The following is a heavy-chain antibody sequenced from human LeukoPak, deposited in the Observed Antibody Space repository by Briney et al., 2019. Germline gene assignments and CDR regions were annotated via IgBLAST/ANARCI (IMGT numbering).Heavy chain of an antibody. J-gene: IGHJ4*02. CDR3: AKYEGMVTIRPHSQLDY. Sequence: GGSLRLSCAASGFSFSNYWFHWVRQAPGEGLVWVSRTNEHGTIINYADSVKGRFAISRDNAKNSLYLQMNSLRVEDTAVYYCAKYEGMVTIRPHSQLDYWGQGTLVTVSP. D-gene: IGHD5-24*01. CDR2: TNEHGTII. V-gene: IGHV3-74*01. CDR1: GFSFSNYW.